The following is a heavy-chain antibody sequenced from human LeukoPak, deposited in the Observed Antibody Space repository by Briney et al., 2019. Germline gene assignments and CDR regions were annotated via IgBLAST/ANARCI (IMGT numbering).Heavy chain of an antibody. CDR3: ARGEEKATITALDS. J-gene: IGHJ4*02. Sequence: PGGSLRLSCAASGFTFSSYGMHWVRQAPGKGLEWVAVIWYDGSNKYYADSVKGRFTISRDNAESSLYLQMNSLRAVDTAVYFCARGEEKATITALDSWGQGTLVTVSS. CDR2: IWYDGSNK. CDR1: GFTFSSYG. D-gene: IGHD5-24*01. V-gene: IGHV3-33*01.